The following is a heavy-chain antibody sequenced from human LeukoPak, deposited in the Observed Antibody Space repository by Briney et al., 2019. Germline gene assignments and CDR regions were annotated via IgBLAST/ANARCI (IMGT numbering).Heavy chain of an antibody. CDR1: GFTFSSYA. J-gene: IGHJ1*01. V-gene: IGHV3-53*01. D-gene: IGHD4-11*01. Sequence: GGSLRLSCAASGFTFSSYAMSWVRQAPGKGLEWVSLISSVGSTYYADSVKGRFTISRDNSKNTLYLQMNSLRAEDTAVYYCAREQYTSNWYVHHWGQGTMVTVSS. CDR2: ISSVGST. CDR3: AREQYTSNWYVHH.